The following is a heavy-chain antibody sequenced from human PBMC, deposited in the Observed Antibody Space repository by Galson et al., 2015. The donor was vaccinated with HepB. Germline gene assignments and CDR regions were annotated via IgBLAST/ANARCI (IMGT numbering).Heavy chain of an antibody. J-gene: IGHJ5*02. CDR3: ARGRNRFLEWLLLPARWFDP. D-gene: IGHD3-3*01. CDR2: INHSGST. CDR1: GGSFSGYY. V-gene: IGHV4-34*01. Sequence: ETLSLTCAVYGGSFSGYYWSWIRQPPGKGLEWIGEINHSGSTNYNPSLKSRVTISVDTSKNQFSLKLSSVTAADTAVYYCARGRNRFLEWLLLPARWFDPWGQGTLVTVSS.